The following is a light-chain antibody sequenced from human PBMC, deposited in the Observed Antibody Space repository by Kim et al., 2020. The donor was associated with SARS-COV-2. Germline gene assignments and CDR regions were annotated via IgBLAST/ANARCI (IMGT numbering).Light chain of an antibody. CDR1: QDISNY. CDR3: QQYDTVPST. CDR2: AAS. Sequence: ASVGDRVTMTCRASQDISNYLAWYQQKPGKAPKLLIYAASTLETRVSSRFSGSGSGTDFTLTITSLQPEDIATYYCQQYDTVPSTFGQGTRLEIK. J-gene: IGKJ5*01. V-gene: IGKV1-33*01.